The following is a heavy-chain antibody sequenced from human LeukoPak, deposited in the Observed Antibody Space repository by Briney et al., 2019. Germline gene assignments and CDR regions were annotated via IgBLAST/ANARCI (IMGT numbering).Heavy chain of an antibody. D-gene: IGHD6-19*01. CDR2: IFYSSTT. J-gene: IGHJ4*02. Sequence: PSETLSLTCTVSGGSISSRSYYWGWIRQAPGKGLEWIGTIFYSSTTYYNPSLKSRVTISVDTSKNQFSLKLSSVTAADTAVYYCAREVRGSSGWYGKYYFDYWGQGTLVTVSS. CDR1: GGSISSRSYY. V-gene: IGHV4-39*02. CDR3: AREVRGSSGWYGKYYFDY.